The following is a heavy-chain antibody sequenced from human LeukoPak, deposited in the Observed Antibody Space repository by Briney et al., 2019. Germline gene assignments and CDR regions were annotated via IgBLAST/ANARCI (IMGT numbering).Heavy chain of an antibody. CDR3: ARRGPGGRAFDI. D-gene: IGHD3-10*01. CDR2: SSNNGST. Sequence: SGTLSLTCTVSGGSITTYYWSWVRQPPGKGLEWIGYSSNNGSTKYNPSLKSRVTISVDTSMNQFSLRLKSLTAADTAVYYCARRGPGGRAFDIWAKGQWSPSLQ. V-gene: IGHV4-59*08. J-gene: IGHJ3*02. CDR1: GGSITTYY.